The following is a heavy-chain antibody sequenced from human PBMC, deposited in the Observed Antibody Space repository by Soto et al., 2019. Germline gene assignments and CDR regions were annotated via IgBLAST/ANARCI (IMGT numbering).Heavy chain of an antibody. D-gene: IGHD6-6*01. J-gene: IGHJ4*02. Sequence: EVQLVESGGGLVKPGVSLRLSCAASGFTFSSYSMNWVRQAPGTGLEWVSSISSSSSDIYYADSVKGRFNISRDNAKNSLYLQMNSLRAEATAVYYGARGAIAASYYCDYWGKGNLVTVSS. CDR3: ARGAIAASYYCDY. CDR1: GFTFSSYS. V-gene: IGHV3-21*01. CDR2: ISSSSSDI.